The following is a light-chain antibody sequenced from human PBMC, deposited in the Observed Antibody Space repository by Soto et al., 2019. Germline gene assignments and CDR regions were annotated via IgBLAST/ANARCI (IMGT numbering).Light chain of an antibody. J-gene: IGLJ1*01. CDR1: SSDVGNYNY. V-gene: IGLV2-8*01. Sequence: QSALAQPPSASGSPGQSVTISCTGTSSDVGNYNYVSWYQHHPGKAPKLMIYEVNKRPSGVPDRFSGSKSGDTASLTVSGLQAEDEADYYCSSYAGSNNFVFGTGTQLTVL. CDR3: SSYAGSNNFV. CDR2: EVN.